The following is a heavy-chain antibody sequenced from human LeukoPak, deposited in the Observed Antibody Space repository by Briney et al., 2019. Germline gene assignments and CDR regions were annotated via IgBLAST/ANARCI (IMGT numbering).Heavy chain of an antibody. D-gene: IGHD2-2*01. CDR2: INTDGSIT. Sequence: GGSLRLSCAASGFTFSSYWMHWIRQAPGKGLVWVSRINTDGSITDYADSVKGRFTISRDNAKNTLYLQVNSLRAEDTAIYYCVRPDIVTVPLGCWGQGTLVTVSS. CDR1: GFTFSSYW. V-gene: IGHV3-74*01. CDR3: VRPDIVTVPLGC. J-gene: IGHJ4*02.